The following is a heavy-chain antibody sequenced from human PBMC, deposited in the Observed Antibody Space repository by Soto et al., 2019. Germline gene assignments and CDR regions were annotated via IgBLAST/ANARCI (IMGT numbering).Heavy chain of an antibody. CDR1: GYTFTNYG. CDR2: LSVLNPNT. J-gene: IGHJ4*02. CDR3: ARSGSSWNLREFDY. V-gene: IGHV1-18*01. Sequence: QVQLVQSGAEVKKPGASVKVSCKASGYTFTNYGISWIRQAPGQGLEWMGWLSVLNPNTHYAQKFRGRVTMTTDISTTTAYMEMRSLRSDDTAVYYCARSGSSWNLREFDYWGQGTLVTVSS. D-gene: IGHD6-13*01.